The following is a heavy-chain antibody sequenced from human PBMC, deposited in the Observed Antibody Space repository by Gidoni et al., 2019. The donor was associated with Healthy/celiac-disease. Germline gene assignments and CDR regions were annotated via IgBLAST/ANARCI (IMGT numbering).Heavy chain of an antibody. J-gene: IGHJ3*02. V-gene: IGHV3-9*01. CDR3: AKDFYDSSALGAFDI. Sequence: EVQLVESGGGLVQPGRSLRLSCAASGFTFDDYAMHWVRQAPGKGLEWVSGISWNSGSIGYADSVKGRFTISRDNAKNSLYLQMNSLRAEDTALYYCAKDFYDSSALGAFDIWGQGTMVTVSS. CDR1: GFTFDDYA. CDR2: ISWNSGSI. D-gene: IGHD3-22*01.